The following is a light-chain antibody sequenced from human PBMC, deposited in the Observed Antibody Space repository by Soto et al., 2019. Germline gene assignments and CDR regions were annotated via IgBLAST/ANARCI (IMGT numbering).Light chain of an antibody. J-gene: IGKJ1*01. Sequence: ATHMTQSASSLSASVGERVTISCRASQGISNYLAWYQQRQGKAPKLLIFGATTLQSGVPSRFSASGSGPDFNLTISSLQTEDFATYYCLQDYNYPWTFGQGTKVDIK. V-gene: IGKV1-6*01. CDR1: QGISNY. CDR2: GAT. CDR3: LQDYNYPWT.